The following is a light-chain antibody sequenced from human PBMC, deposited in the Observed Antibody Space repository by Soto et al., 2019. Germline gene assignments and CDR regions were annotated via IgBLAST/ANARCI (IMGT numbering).Light chain of an antibody. CDR2: ENN. CDR1: SSNIGNNY. J-gene: IGLJ2*01. CDR3: GTCDSSLSAVV. Sequence: QSVLTQPPSVSAAPGQTVTISCSGSSSNIGNNYVSWYQQLPGTAPKLLIYENNKRPSGIPDRFSGSKSGTSATLGITGLLPGDEADYYCGTCDSSLSAVVFGGGTKVTVL. V-gene: IGLV1-51*02.